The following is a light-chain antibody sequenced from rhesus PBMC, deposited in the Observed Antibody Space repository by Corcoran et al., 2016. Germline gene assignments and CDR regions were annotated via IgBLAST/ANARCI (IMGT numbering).Light chain of an antibody. CDR1: QGISNS. Sequence: DIQMTQSPSSLSASVGDTVTITCQASQGISNSLAWYQQKPGKAPKLHIYDSSTLQSGVPSRFGGSGSGTEFTLTISSLQPEDFATYYCQQHNSYPLTFGGGTKVELK. J-gene: IGKJ4*01. V-gene: IGKV1-33*02. CDR2: DSS. CDR3: QQHNSYPLT.